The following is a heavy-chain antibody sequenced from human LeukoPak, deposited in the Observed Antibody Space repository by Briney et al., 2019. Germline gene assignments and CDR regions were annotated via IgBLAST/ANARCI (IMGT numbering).Heavy chain of an antibody. CDR3: ARDRTYYYDSSGYPPYYYYGMDV. CDR1: GGSISSYY. CDR2: IYYSGST. J-gene: IGHJ6*02. V-gene: IGHV4-59*01. D-gene: IGHD3-22*01. Sequence: SETLSLTCTVSGGSISSYYWSWIRQPPGKGLEWIGYIYYSGSTNYNPSLKSRVTISVDTSKNQFSLKLSSVTAADTAVYYCARDRTYYYDSSGYPPYYYYGMDVWGQGTTVTVSS.